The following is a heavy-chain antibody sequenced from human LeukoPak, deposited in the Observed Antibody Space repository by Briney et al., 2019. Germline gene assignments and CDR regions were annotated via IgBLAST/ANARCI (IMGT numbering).Heavy chain of an antibody. CDR2: INWNGGST. J-gene: IGHJ6*03. D-gene: IGHD3-10*01. Sequence: GGSLRLSCAASGFTFDDYGMSWVRQAPGKGLEWVSGINWNGGSTGYADSVKGRFTISRDNAKNSLYLQMNSLRAEDTALYYCARSVGFGELYGYMDVWGKGTTVTVSS. CDR3: ARSVGFGELYGYMDV. CDR1: GFTFDDYG. V-gene: IGHV3-20*04.